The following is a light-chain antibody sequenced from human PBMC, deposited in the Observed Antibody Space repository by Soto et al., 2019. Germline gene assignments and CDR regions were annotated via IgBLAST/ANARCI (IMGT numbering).Light chain of an antibody. Sequence: QSALTQPRSVSGSPGQSVSISCTGTSSDVGRYNYVSWYQQHPGKAPKLMIYDVSERPSGVPDRFSGSKSGNTASLTITGLQGEDGADYYCCSFGGSYTGVFGTGTKLTVL. V-gene: IGLV2-11*01. CDR1: SSDVGRYNY. CDR3: CSFGGSYTGV. J-gene: IGLJ1*01. CDR2: DVS.